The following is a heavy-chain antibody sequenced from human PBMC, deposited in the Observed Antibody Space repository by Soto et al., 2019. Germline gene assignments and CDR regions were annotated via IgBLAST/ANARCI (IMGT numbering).Heavy chain of an antibody. CDR2: ISAYNGNT. D-gene: IGHD4-4*01. CDR1: GYTFTSYG. J-gene: IGHJ5*02. Sequence: QVQLVQSGAEVKKPGASVKVSCKASGYTFTSYGISWVRQAPGQGLEWMGWISAYNGNTNYAQKLQGRVTMTTDTSTSTDYMELRSLRSSDTAVYYCARVVHYSNYRHTGWFDPWGQGTLVTVSS. CDR3: ARVVHYSNYRHTGWFDP. V-gene: IGHV1-18*04.